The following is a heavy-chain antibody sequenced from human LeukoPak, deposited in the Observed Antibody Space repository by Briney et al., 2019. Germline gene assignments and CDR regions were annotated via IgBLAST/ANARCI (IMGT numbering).Heavy chain of an antibody. J-gene: IGHJ5*02. V-gene: IGHV5-51*01. CDR3: ARSYSYGNNWFDP. CDR2: IYPGDSDT. CDR1: GYSFTSYW. D-gene: IGHD5-18*01. Sequence: GEALQISCKGSGYSFTSYWIGWVRQLPGKGLEWMGIIYPGDSDTRYSPSFQGQVTISADKSISTAYLQWSSLKASDTAMYYCARSYSYGNNWFDPWGQGTLVTVSS.